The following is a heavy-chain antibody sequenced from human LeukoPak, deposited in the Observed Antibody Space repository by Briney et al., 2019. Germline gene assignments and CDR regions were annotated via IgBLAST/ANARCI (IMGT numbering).Heavy chain of an antibody. D-gene: IGHD3-22*01. J-gene: IGHJ4*01. CDR1: GGSISGYC. V-gene: IGHV4-59*01. CDR2: IYSTGIT. CDR3: ARFIGSSGYYDY. Sequence: SETLSLTCTVSGGSISGYCWSWIRQPPGKGLELIGHIYSTGITDYNPSLTSRVTISVDTSKNQFSLKLSSVTAADTAVYYCARFIGSSGYYDYWGHGTLVTVPS.